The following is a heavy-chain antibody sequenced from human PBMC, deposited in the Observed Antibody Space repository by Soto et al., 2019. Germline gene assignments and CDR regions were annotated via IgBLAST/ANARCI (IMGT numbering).Heavy chain of an antibody. V-gene: IGHV3-23*01. CDR3: ARRGSGSYYDY. CDR1: GCAFGSYA. J-gene: IGHJ4*02. D-gene: IGHD1-26*01. Sequence: EVQLLESGGGWVQPGGALRLSCAASGCAFGSYAMRWVRQAPGKGLEWVSAISGSGGSTYYADSVKGRFTISRDNSKNLLYLQMNSLRAEDTAVYYCARRGSGSYYDYWGQGTLVTVSS. CDR2: ISGSGGST.